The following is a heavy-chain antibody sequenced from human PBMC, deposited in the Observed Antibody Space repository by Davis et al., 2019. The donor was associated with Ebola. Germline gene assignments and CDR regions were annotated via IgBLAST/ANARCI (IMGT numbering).Heavy chain of an antibody. CDR1: GLIFNNYW. Sequence: PGGSLRLSCAASGLIFNNYWMSWIRQAPGKGPEWVAIIKEDGGEKYYVDSVKGRFTISRDNSKNLLYLQMNSLRGEDTAAYYCAKGGGTSSSDFRRTWGQGTLVTVSS. D-gene: IGHD6-6*01. V-gene: IGHV3-7*03. CDR2: IKEDGGEK. J-gene: IGHJ5*02. CDR3: AKGGGTSSSDFRRT.